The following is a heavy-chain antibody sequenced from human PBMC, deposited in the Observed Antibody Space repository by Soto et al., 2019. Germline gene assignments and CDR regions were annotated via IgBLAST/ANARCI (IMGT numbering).Heavy chain of an antibody. CDR3: ARMSSTSSFDY. CDR2: TYFRSKWYN. V-gene: IGHV6-1*01. J-gene: IGHJ4*02. Sequence: SQTLSLTSALSGDSVSSTSAAWTWIRQSPSRGLEWLGRTYFRSKWYNDSAVFVRSRITINPDTSKNQFSLQLTSVTPEDTAGYYCARMSSTSSFDYWGQGTLVTVSS. D-gene: IGHD6-6*01. CDR1: GDSVSSTSAA.